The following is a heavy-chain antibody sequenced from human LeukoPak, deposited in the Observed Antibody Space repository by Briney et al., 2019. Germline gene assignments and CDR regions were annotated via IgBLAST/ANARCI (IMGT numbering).Heavy chain of an antibody. D-gene: IGHD2-2*01. Sequence: GGPVTLFCAASGFTFSTYAASWVRQAPGKGLEWVSAITGSGGNTYYADSVRGRFTISRDNSKNTFYLQMNSLRAEYTAVYYGTKGHYCSSLSCHWFDPWGQGTLVTVSS. CDR1: GFTFSTYA. J-gene: IGHJ5*02. CDR2: ITGSGGNT. CDR3: TKGHYCSSLSCHWFDP. V-gene: IGHV3-23*01.